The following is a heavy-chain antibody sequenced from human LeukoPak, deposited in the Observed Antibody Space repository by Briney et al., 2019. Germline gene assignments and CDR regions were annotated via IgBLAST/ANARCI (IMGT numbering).Heavy chain of an antibody. Sequence: GGSLRLSCAASGFTFSSDWMSWVRQAPGKGLEWVANIKQDGSEKYYVDSVKGRFTISRDNTKNSLYLQMNSLRAEDTAVYYCARDGDILTGYYLDYWGQGTLVTVSS. CDR1: GFTFSSDW. CDR3: ARDGDILTGYYLDY. V-gene: IGHV3-7*04. J-gene: IGHJ4*02. D-gene: IGHD3-9*01. CDR2: IKQDGSEK.